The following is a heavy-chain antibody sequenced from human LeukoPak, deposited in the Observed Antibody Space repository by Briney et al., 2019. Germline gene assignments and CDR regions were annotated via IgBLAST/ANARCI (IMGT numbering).Heavy chain of an antibody. J-gene: IGHJ3*02. CDR1: GGSFSGYY. CDR2: INHIGST. CDR3: ARGDYYDSSGYLYAFDI. V-gene: IGHV4-34*01. Sequence: PSETLSLTCAVYGGSFSGYYWSWIRQPPGKGLEWIGEINHIGSTNYNPSLKSRVTISVDTSKNQFSLKLSSVTAADTAVYYGARGDYYDSSGYLYAFDIWGQGTMVTVSS. D-gene: IGHD3-22*01.